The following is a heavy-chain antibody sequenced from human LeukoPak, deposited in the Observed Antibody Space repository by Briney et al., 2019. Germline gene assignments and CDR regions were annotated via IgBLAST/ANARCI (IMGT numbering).Heavy chain of an antibody. CDR3: ASRCSSTSCYARHFDY. V-gene: IGHV1-46*01. CDR2: INPSGGST. Sequence: PGGSLRLSCAASGFTFTSYYMHWVRQAPGQGLEWMGIINPSGGSTSYAQKFQGRVTMTRDTSTSTVYMELSSLRSEDTAVYYCASRCSSTSCYARHFDYWGQGTLVTVSS. CDR1: GFTFTSYY. J-gene: IGHJ4*02. D-gene: IGHD2-2*01.